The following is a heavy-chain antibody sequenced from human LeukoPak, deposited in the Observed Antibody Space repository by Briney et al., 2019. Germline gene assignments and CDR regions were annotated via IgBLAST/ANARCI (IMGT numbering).Heavy chain of an antibody. CDR2: ISSSSSTI. Sequence: PGGSLRLSCAASGFTFSSYSMNWVRQAPGKGLEWVSYISSSSSTIYYADSVKGRFTISRDNAKNSLYLQMNSLRAEDTAVYYCAKNKVPAAPDDAFDIWGQGTMVTVSS. CDR3: AKNKVPAAPDDAFDI. D-gene: IGHD2-2*01. CDR1: GFTFSSYS. V-gene: IGHV3-48*01. J-gene: IGHJ3*02.